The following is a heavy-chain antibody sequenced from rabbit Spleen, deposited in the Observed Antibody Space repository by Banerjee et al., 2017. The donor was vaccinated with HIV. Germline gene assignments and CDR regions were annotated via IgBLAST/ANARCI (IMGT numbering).Heavy chain of an antibody. D-gene: IGHD8-1*01. Sequence: QEQLEESGGGLVQPEGSLTLTCKASGFSFSSSDYICWVRQAPGKGLEWISCIAGSSSGFTYSATWATGRFTISKTSSTTVTLQMTSLTVADTATYFCARDSGTSFSTYGMDLWGPGTLVTVS. CDR3: ARDSGTSFSTYGMDL. J-gene: IGHJ6*01. CDR2: IAGSSSGFT. V-gene: IGHV1S45*01. CDR1: GFSFSSSDY.